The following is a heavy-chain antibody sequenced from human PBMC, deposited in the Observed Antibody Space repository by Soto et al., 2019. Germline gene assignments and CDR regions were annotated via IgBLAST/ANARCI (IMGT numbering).Heavy chain of an antibody. D-gene: IGHD6-6*01. CDR2: IYWDDDK. CDR1: GFSLSTSDLG. CDR3: AHSKYSRSSFDC. Sequence: SVPTLVNPTQTLTLTCTFSGFSLSTSDLGVGWIRQPPGKALEWLAIIYWDDDKRYSPSLESRLTITKDTSKNQVVLTVTNMDPVDTATYYCAHSKYSRSSFDCWGQGTLVTVSS. V-gene: IGHV2-5*02. J-gene: IGHJ4*02.